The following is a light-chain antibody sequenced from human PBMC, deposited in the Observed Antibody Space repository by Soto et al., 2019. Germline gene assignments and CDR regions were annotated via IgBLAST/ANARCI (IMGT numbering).Light chain of an antibody. CDR1: QSISSN. CDR3: QQYHKWPLT. V-gene: IGKV3-15*01. CDR2: GAS. Sequence: EIVMTQSPATLSLSPGERATLSCRASQSISSNLDWYQQKPGQAPRLLIYGASTRATGIPARFSGSGSGTEFTLTISSLRSEDFAVYYCQQYHKWPLTFGGGTKVDIK. J-gene: IGKJ4*01.